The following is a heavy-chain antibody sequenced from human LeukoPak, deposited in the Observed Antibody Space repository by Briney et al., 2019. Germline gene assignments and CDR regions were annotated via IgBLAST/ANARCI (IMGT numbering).Heavy chain of an antibody. J-gene: IGHJ4*02. CDR2: ISSPGSYT. V-gene: IGHV3-11*06. CDR3: ARQQTSAATGGFDF. D-gene: IGHD6-25*01. Sequence: GGSLRLSCAASGFTFNDYYMTWIRQAPGKGLEWVSYISSPGSYTTFADSVKGRFTISRDNAKNSLYLQMSNLRAEDTALYYCARQQTSAATGGFDFWGQGTLVTVSS. CDR1: GFTFNDYY.